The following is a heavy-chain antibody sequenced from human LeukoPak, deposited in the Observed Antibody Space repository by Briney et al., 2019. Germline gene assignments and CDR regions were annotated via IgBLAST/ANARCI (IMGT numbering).Heavy chain of an antibody. J-gene: IGHJ5*02. CDR2: INHSGST. D-gene: IGHD3-22*01. CDR1: GGSFSGYY. CDR3: ARRVVVTRGYNWFDP. Sequence: SETLSLTCAVYGGSFSGYYWRWIRQPPGKGLEWIGEINHSGSTNYNPSLKSRVTISVDTYKHQFSLKLSSVTAAGTAVYYCARRVVVTRGYNWFDPWGQGTLVTVSS. V-gene: IGHV4-34*01.